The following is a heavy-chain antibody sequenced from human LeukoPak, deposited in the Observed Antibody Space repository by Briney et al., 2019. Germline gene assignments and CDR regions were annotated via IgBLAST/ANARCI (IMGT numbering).Heavy chain of an antibody. Sequence: GGSLRLSCAGSGFTFSSYEMNWVRQAPGKGLEWISSISSAGAIYYADSVNGRSTISRDNAEALLYLQVNSLRAEDTALYYCVAGFLTTFEHRGQGSLVTVSS. J-gene: IGHJ4*02. CDR3: VAGFLTTFEH. CDR1: GFTFSSYE. CDR2: ISSAGAI. V-gene: IGHV3-48*03. D-gene: IGHD3-3*01.